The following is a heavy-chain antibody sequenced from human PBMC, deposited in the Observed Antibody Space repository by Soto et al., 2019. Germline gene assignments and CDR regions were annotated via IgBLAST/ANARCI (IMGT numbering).Heavy chain of an antibody. CDR3: AHDFIGIAARKFANYFDY. D-gene: IGHD6-6*01. CDR1: GFSLSTSGVG. J-gene: IGHJ4*02. CDR2: IYWDDDK. V-gene: IGHV2-5*02. Sequence: SGPTLVNPTQTLTLTCTFSGFSLSTSGVGVGWIRQPPGKALEWLALIYWDDDKRYSPSLKSRLTITKDTSKNQVVLTMTNMDPVDKATYYCAHDFIGIAARKFANYFDYWGQGTLVTVSS.